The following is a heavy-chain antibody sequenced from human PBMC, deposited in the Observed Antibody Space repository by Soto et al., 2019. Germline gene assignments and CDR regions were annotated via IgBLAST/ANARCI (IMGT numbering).Heavy chain of an antibody. Sequence: SETLSLTCTVSGGSISSGDYYWSWIRQPPGKGLEWIGYIYYSGSTNYNPSLKSRVTISVDTSKNQFSLKLTSVTAADTAVYYCARLRGWAHFDYWGQGTLVTVSS. CDR2: IYYSGST. J-gene: IGHJ4*02. D-gene: IGHD6-19*01. V-gene: IGHV4-30-4*01. CDR3: ARLRGWAHFDY. CDR1: GGSISSGDYY.